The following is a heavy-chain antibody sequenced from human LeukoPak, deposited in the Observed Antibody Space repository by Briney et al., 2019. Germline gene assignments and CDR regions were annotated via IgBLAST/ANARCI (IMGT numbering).Heavy chain of an antibody. CDR2: INSDGSST. CDR3: ASSGATMVRGVSGY. Sequence: PGGSLRPSCAASGFTFSSYWMHWVRQAPGKGLVWVSRINSDGSSTSYADSVKGRFTISRDNAKNTLYLQMSSLRAEDTAVYYCASSGATMVRGVSGYWGQGTLVTASS. V-gene: IGHV3-74*01. J-gene: IGHJ4*02. CDR1: GFTFSSYW. D-gene: IGHD3-10*01.